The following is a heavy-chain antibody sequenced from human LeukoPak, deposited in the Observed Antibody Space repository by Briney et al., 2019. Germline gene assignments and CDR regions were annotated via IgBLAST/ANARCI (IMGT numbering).Heavy chain of an antibody. CDR3: ARAYNGYYKQPDY. Sequence: PGGSLRLSCAASGFTFSSYWMHWVRQAPGKGLVWVSRINSDGSSTSYADSVKGRFTISRDNAKNTLYLQMNSLRAEDTAVYYCARAYNGYYKQPDYWGQGTLVTVFS. J-gene: IGHJ4*02. CDR2: INSDGSST. CDR1: GFTFSSYW. D-gene: IGHD3-9*01. V-gene: IGHV3-74*01.